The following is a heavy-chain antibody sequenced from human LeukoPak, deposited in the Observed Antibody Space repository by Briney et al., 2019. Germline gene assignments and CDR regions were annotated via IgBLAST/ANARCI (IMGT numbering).Heavy chain of an antibody. Sequence: GASVKVSCKASGYTFTGYYMHWVRQAPGQGLEWMGWINPNSGGTNYAQKFQGRVTMTRDTSISTAYMELSRLRSDDTAVYYCARDPIMITFGGVIDLYYFDYWGQGTLVTVSS. J-gene: IGHJ4*02. CDR1: GYTFTGYY. CDR2: INPNSGGT. CDR3: ARDPIMITFGGVIDLYYFDY. V-gene: IGHV1-2*02. D-gene: IGHD3-16*02.